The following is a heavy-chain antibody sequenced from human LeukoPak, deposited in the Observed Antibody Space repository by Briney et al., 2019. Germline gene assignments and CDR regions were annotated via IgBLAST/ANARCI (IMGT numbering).Heavy chain of an antibody. J-gene: IGHJ4*02. D-gene: IGHD4-23*01. CDR2: IYSGGST. V-gene: IGHV3-66*01. Sequence: GGSLRLSCAASGFTVSTNYMTWVRQAPGKGLEWVSLIYSGGSTFYADSVKGRFTVSRDSSKNTLYLQMNSLRAEDTAVYYCARGATVVMFDYWGQGTLVTVSS. CDR3: ARGATVVMFDY. CDR1: GFTVSTNY.